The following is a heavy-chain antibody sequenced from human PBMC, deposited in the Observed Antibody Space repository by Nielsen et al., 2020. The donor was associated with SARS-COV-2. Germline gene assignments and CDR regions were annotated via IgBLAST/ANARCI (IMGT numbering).Heavy chain of an antibody. CDR3: ATGVAVAGTPPYYYYYYGMDV. CDR2: FDPEDGET. J-gene: IGHJ6*02. Sequence: ASVKVSCKVSGYTLTELSMHWVQQAPGKGLEWMGGFDPEDGETIYAQKFQGRVTMTEDTSTDTAYMELSSLRSEDTAVYYCATGVAVAGTPPYYYYYYGMDVWGQGTTVTVSS. CDR1: GYTLTELS. D-gene: IGHD6-19*01. V-gene: IGHV1-24*01.